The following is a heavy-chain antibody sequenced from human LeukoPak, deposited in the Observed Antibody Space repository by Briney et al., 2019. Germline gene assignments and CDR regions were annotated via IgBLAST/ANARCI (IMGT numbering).Heavy chain of an antibody. V-gene: IGHV1-69*05. CDR3: ARAGRGSYLRGSLNY. CDR2: IIPIFGTA. D-gene: IGHD1-26*01. Sequence: ASVKVSCKASGGTFSSYAISWVRQAPGQGLEWMGGIIPIFGTANYAQKFQGRVTITTDESTSTAYMELSSLRSEDTAVYYCARAGRGSYLRGSLNYRGQGTLVTVSS. CDR1: GGTFSSYA. J-gene: IGHJ4*02.